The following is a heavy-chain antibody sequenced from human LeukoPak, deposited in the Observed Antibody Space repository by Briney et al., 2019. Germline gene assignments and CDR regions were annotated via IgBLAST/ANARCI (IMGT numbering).Heavy chain of an antibody. J-gene: IGHJ3*02. CDR2: INHSGST. V-gene: IGHV4-34*01. CDR1: GGSFSGYY. CDR3: ARDYYGSGRAIVFDI. D-gene: IGHD3-10*01. Sequence: SETLSLTCAVYGGSFSGYYWSWIRQPPGKGLEWIGEINHSGSTNYNPSLKSRVTISVDTSKNQFSLKLSSVTAADTAVYYCARDYYGSGRAIVFDIWGQGTMVTVSS.